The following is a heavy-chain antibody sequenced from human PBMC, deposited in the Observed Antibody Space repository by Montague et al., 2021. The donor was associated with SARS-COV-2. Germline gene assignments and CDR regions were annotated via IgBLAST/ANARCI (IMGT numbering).Heavy chain of an antibody. CDR3: ARDYGDSAYYPGLDA. V-gene: IGHV4-61*01. CDR2: TYYSGSS. Sequence: SETLSLTCTVSGASVSSGSHYWIWIRQPPGTGLEFIGYTYYSGSSTSNPPLKRRVTIAVDTSTNQVSLKVSSATAANTAVYYCARDYGDSAYYPGLDAWGKGTPVT. CDR1: GASVSSGSHY. D-gene: IGHD4-17*01. J-gene: IGHJ6*04.